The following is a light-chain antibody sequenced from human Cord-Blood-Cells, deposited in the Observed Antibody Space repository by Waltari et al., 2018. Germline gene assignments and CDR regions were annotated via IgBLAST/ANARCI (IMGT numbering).Light chain of an antibody. CDR2: EGS. V-gene: IGLV2-23*01. Sequence: QSALTQPASVSGSPGQSTTISCTGTSSDVGSYNLVSWYQQHPGKAPKLMIYEGSKRRSGVSNRFSGSKSGNTAPLTISGLQAEDEADYYCCSYAGSSTWVFGGGTKLTVL. CDR3: CSYAGSSTWV. CDR1: SSDVGSYNL. J-gene: IGLJ3*02.